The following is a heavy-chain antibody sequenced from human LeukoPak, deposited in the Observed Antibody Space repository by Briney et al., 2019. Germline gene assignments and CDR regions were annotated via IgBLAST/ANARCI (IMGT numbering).Heavy chain of an antibody. CDR3: AKRLLVGAPSAFDV. D-gene: IGHD1-26*01. J-gene: IGHJ3*01. CDR2: IRGSGEIS. CDR1: GFTFRNYD. V-gene: IGHV3-23*01. Sequence: PGGSLRLSCAASGFTFRNYDMIWVRQAPGKGLEWVSVIRGSGEISYYADSVKGRFTISRDNVKNTLYLQMSSPRAEDTAVYYCAKRLLVGAPSAFDVWGQGTMVTVSS.